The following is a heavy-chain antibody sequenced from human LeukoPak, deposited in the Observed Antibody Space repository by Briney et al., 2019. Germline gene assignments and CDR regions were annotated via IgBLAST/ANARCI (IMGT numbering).Heavy chain of an antibody. Sequence: ASVKVSCKASGYTFTSYYMHWVRQAPGQGLEWMGIINPSGGSTSYAQKFQGRVTMTRDMSTSTVYMELSSLRSEDTAVYYCARGDTKRFGESAYYYYYMDVWGKGTTVTVSS. D-gene: IGHD3-10*01. CDR1: GYTFTSYY. V-gene: IGHV1-46*01. J-gene: IGHJ6*03. CDR2: INPSGGST. CDR3: ARGDTKRFGESAYYYYYMDV.